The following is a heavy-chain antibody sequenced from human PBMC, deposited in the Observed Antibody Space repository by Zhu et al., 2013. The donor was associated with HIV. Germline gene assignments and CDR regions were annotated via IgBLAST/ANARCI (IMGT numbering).Heavy chain of an antibody. CDR2: ISTYNGNT. D-gene: IGHD3-16*01. V-gene: IGHV1-18*01. J-gene: IGHJ5*02. Sequence: QVQLVQSGAEVKKPGASVKVFCKASGYTFINYGIAWVRQAPGQGLEWMGWISTYNGNTNYAQKFQGRVTMTTDTSTSTAYMELRSLRSDDTAVYYCARRLFSKIIGGWFDPWGQGSLVTVSS. CDR1: GYTFINYG. CDR3: ARRLFSKIIGGWFDP.